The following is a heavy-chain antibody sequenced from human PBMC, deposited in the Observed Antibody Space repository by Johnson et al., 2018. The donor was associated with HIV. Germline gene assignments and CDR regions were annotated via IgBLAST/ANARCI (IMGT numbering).Heavy chain of an antibody. V-gene: IGHV3-9*01. CDR3: ARGGVGGWDHDAFDI. D-gene: IGHD6-19*01. CDR1: GFTLNSYG. CDR2: ISWNSGSI. J-gene: IGHJ3*02. Sequence: VQLVESGGGVVQPGRSLRLSCAASGFTLNSYGTHWVRQGPGKGLEWVSGISWNSGSIGYADSVKGRFTISRDNAKNSLYLQMNSLRAEDTALYYCARGGVGGWDHDAFDIWGQGTMVTVSS.